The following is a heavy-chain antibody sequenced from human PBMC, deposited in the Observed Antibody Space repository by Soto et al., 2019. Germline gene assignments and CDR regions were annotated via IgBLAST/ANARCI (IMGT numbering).Heavy chain of an antibody. D-gene: IGHD4-17*01. V-gene: IGHV1-2*04. CDR3: ATWVDYGDFEGFDF. Sequence: SVKVSCKTSGYSFTDYKLHWVRQAPGQGLEWMGWVDPNGGGSNSAQKFQGSVTMTWDTSITTAYLDLTRLTTNDTATYFCATWVDYGDFEGFDFWGQGTLVTAPQ. CDR2: VDPNGGGS. CDR1: GYSFTDYK. J-gene: IGHJ4*02.